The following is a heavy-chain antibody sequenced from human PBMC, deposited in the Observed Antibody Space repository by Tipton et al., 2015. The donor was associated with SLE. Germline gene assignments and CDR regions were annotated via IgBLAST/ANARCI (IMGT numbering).Heavy chain of an antibody. V-gene: IGHV4-34*01. D-gene: IGHD6-13*01. J-gene: IGHJ6*02. CDR3: ARGLSGYSSSWFYYYYGMDV. CDR1: GGSFSGYY. Sequence: LRLSCAVYGGSFSGYYWSWIRQPPGKGLEWIGEINHSGSTNYNPSLKSRVTISLDTSKNQFSLRLSPVTAADTAVYYCARGLSGYSSSWFYYYYGMDVWGQGTTVTVSS. CDR2: INHSGST.